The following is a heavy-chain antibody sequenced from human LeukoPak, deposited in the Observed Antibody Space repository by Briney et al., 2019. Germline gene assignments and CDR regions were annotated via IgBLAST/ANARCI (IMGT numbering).Heavy chain of an antibody. CDR2: IYGGGNS. D-gene: IGHD1-26*01. CDR1: GFTFSTYY. Sequence: GGSLRLSCAASGFTFSTYYMSWVRQAPGKGLEWVSGIYGGGNSYYAESVTGRFTISRDNSTNTLHLQMNSLRGEDTAVYYCARELTVGATIDYWGQGTLVTVSS. V-gene: IGHV3-66*02. CDR3: ARELTVGATIDY. J-gene: IGHJ4*02.